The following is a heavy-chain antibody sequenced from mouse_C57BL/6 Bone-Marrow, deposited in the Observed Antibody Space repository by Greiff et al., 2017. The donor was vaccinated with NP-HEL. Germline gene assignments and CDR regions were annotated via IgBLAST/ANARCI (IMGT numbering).Heavy chain of an antibody. J-gene: IGHJ4*01. CDR2: IGPETGGT. Sequence: VQLQESGAELVRPGASVTLSCTASGFTFTDYEMHWVRQTPEQGLEWIGSIGPETGGTDYKQKFKGKATLTADKSSSTAYLELRSLTSEDSAVYYGTSSWYYASPYAMDYWGQGTSVTVSS. V-gene: IGHV1-15*01. D-gene: IGHD1-1*02. CDR1: GFTFTDYE. CDR3: TSSWYYASPYAMDY.